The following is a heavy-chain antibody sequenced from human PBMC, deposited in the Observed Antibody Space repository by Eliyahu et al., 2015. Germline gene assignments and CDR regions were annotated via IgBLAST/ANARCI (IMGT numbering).Heavy chain of an antibody. V-gene: IGHV3-48*02. CDR1: GFSFSPYP. Sequence: EVQLVESGGGLVQPGGSLRXXCAAXGFSFSPYPMNWVRQAPGKGLGWVAYISTSSGTIHYADSVKGRFTISRDNAKNSLYLQMNSLRDEDTAIYYCATDYSYWGQGTLVTVSS. CDR2: ISTSSGTI. CDR3: ATDYSY. J-gene: IGHJ4*02. D-gene: IGHD3-16*01.